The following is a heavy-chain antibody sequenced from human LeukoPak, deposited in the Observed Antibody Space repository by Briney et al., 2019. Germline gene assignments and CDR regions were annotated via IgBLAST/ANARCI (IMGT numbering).Heavy chain of an antibody. CDR3: ARDGGSESYAFDY. Sequence: GGSLRLSCAASGFTFSRYGFHWVRRGPGKGLEWVAFISDSGGDKWYADSVKGRLTISRDKSKNTVNLQMGSLRVEDTALYYCARDGGSESYAFDYWGQGTQVTVTS. D-gene: IGHD3-10*01. J-gene: IGHJ4*02. CDR2: ISDSGGDK. CDR1: GFTFSRYG. V-gene: IGHV3-30*02.